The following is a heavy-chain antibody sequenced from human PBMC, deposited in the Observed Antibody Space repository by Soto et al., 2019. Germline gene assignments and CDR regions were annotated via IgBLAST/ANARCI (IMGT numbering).Heavy chain of an antibody. Sequence: EVQLLESGGGLVHPGGSLRLSCAASGVNFNIYAMTWVRQAPGKGLEWVSTISRGGDSTYFADSVKGRVTISRDNSKNTLSLQLNSLRAEDTATYFCAKALGNPYYYYYMDVWGTGTTVTVSS. CDR3: AKALGNPYYYYYMDV. V-gene: IGHV3-23*01. CDR1: GVNFNIYA. D-gene: IGHD1-1*01. J-gene: IGHJ6*03. CDR2: ISRGGDST.